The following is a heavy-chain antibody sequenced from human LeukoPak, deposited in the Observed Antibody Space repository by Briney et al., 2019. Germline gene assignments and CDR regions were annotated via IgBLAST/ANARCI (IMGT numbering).Heavy chain of an antibody. Sequence: VQPGRSLRLSCAASGFTFSSYAMHWVRPAPGKGLEWVAVISYDGSNKYYADSVKGRFTISRDNSKNTLYLQMNSLRAEDTAVYYCARGPYGSGSYYFDYWGQGTLVTVSS. D-gene: IGHD3-10*01. CDR3: ARGPYGSGSYYFDY. J-gene: IGHJ4*02. CDR2: ISYDGSNK. CDR1: GFTFSSYA. V-gene: IGHV3-30-3*01.